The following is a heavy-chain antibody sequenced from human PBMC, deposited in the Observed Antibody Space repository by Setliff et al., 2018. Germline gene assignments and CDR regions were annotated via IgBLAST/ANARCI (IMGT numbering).Heavy chain of an antibody. CDR1: GFTVSSFS. CDR2: IKTDTGYT. D-gene: IGHD3-3*01. J-gene: IGHJ5*02. CDR3: GRDVFDFRTGQGGP. Sequence: PGGSLRLSCAASGFTVSSFSMHWVRQAPGQRPEWMGWIKTDTGYTRYSQNFQARVTITRDSSANTVYMEMDGLRAEDTSVYYCGRDVFDFRTGQGGPWGQGTRVTVSS. V-gene: IGHV1-3*04.